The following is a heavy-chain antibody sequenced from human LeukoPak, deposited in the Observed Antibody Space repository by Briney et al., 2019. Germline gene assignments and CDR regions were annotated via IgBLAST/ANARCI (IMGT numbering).Heavy chain of an antibody. CDR3: TPLGIQSDYFDY. CDR1: GFTLSGSA. V-gene: IGHV3-73*01. D-gene: IGHD3-3*02. Sequence: GGSRRLSCAASGFTLSGSAMHWVRQASGKGLEWVGRIRSKANSYATAYSASVKGRFTISRDDSKNTAYLQMNSLKTEDTAVYYCTPLGIQSDYFDYWGQGTLVTVSS. CDR2: IRSKANSYAT. J-gene: IGHJ4*02.